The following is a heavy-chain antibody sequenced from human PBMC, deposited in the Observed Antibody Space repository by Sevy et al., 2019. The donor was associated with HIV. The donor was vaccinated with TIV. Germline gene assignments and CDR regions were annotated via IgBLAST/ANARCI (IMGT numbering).Heavy chain of an antibody. CDR3: AKVGRNGDRFDY. Sequence: GGSLRLSCAASGFTFSSYAMTWVRQAPGKGLQWVSVISSSGGSTYYADSVKGRFTISRDNSKNTLYLQMNSLRADDTAVYYCAKVGRNGDRFDYWVQRTLVTVSS. D-gene: IGHD4-17*01. CDR2: ISSSGGST. CDR1: GFTFSSYA. J-gene: IGHJ4*02. V-gene: IGHV3-23*01.